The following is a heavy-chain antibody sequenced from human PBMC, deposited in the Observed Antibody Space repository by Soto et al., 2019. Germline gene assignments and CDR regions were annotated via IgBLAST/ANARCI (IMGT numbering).Heavy chain of an antibody. Sequence: QITLKESGPTLVKPTQTLTLTCTFSGFSLTSRPVGVGWVRQPPGKALEWLAFIYWDDDKRYSPSLRSTLTVTKDASKNQVVLKLTNMDPVDTATYYCAHRRNYDGSWNEGVCDYWGQGILVTVSS. J-gene: IGHJ4*02. CDR2: IYWDDDK. CDR1: GFSLTSRPVG. V-gene: IGHV2-5*02. D-gene: IGHD3-16*01. CDR3: AHRRNYDGSWNEGVCDY.